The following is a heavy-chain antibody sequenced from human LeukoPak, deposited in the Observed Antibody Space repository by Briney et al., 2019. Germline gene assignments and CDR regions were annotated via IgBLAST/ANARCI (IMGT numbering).Heavy chain of an antibody. CDR3: AALGGSIY. CDR2: MGIAGDT. CDR1: GFTFSSYD. J-gene: IGHJ4*02. D-gene: IGHD1-26*01. Sequence: QPGGSLRLSCAASGFTFSSYDVHWVLQATGRGLEWVSAMGIAGDTYYAGSVKGRFTISREDAKNSFYLQMNSLRAGDTAVYYCAALGGSIYWGQGTVVTVSS. V-gene: IGHV3-13*01.